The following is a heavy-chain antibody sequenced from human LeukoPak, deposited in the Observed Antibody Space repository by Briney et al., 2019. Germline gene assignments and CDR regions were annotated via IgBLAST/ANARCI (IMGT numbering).Heavy chain of an antibody. D-gene: IGHD2-15*01. Sequence: SVKVSRKAAGYTFTGYYIYWLRQAPGQGLGWMGWINPNSGGTNYPQKFQGRVTMTRDTSISTAYMELSRLRSDDTAVYYCARRYCSGGSCYSDYWGQGTLVTVSS. CDR2: INPNSGGT. CDR3: ARRYCSGGSCYSDY. J-gene: IGHJ4*02. CDR1: GYTFTGYY. V-gene: IGHV1-2*02.